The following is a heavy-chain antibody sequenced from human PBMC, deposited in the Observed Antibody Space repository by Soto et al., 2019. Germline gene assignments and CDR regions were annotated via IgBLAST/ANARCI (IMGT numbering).Heavy chain of an antibody. CDR3: ARGIGRFTY. V-gene: IGHV3-48*03. J-gene: IGHJ4*02. CDR1: GFTFNDFE. CDR2: IDGSGTTK. Sequence: EVQLLESGGGLVQPGGSLRLSCGVSGFTFNDFEMNWVRQAPGKGLEWLAYIDGSGTTKKYADSVRGRFTISRDIPNNSLFLQMSSMLNADPAISYCARGIGRFTYWGQGTLVSVSS. D-gene: IGHD3-10*01.